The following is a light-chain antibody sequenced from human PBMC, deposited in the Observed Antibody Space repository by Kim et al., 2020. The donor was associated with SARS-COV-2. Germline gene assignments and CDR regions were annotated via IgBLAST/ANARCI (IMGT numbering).Light chain of an antibody. V-gene: IGKV3-20*01. CDR2: GAS. J-gene: IGKJ1*01. CDR1: QSVSGTY. CDR3: QQYDSSSRWT. Sequence: IVLTQSPGTLSLSPGERATLSCRASQSVSGTYLAWYQQKPGQAPRLLIYGASSRATGIPDRFSGSGSGTDFTLTINRLEPEDFAVYYCQQYDSSSRWTFGQGTKVEIK.